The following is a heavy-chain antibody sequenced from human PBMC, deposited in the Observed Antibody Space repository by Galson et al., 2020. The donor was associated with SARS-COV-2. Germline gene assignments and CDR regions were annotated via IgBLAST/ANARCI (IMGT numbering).Heavy chain of an antibody. CDR2: IYWNDGK. D-gene: IGHD3-10*01. J-gene: IGHJ4*02. V-gene: IGHV2-5*01. CDR1: GFSLSTSGVG. CDR3: AHRDPNSGSGTDRN. Sequence: KMSGPTLVKPTQTLTLTCTFSGFSLSTSGVGVGWIRQPPGKALEWLALIYWNDGKRYSPSLKSRLTITKDTSKNQVVLTMTNMDPVDTATYYCAHRDPNSGSGTDRNWGQGTLVTVSS.